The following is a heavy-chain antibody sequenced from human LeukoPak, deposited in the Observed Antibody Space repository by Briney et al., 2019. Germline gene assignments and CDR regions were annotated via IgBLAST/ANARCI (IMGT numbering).Heavy chain of an antibody. V-gene: IGHV3-66*01. Sequence: GGSLRLSCAASGFTVSSNYVSRVRQAPGKGLEWVSVIYSGGSTYYADSVKGRFTISRDNSKNTLYLQMNSLRAEDTAVYYCARVPRPYDAFDIWGQGTMVTVSS. CDR3: ARVPRPYDAFDI. CDR2: IYSGGST. J-gene: IGHJ3*02. CDR1: GFTVSSNY.